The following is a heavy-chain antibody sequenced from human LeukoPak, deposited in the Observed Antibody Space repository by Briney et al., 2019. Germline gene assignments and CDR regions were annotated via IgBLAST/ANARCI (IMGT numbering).Heavy chain of an antibody. V-gene: IGHV1-8*03. J-gene: IGHJ5*02. CDR1: GYTFTSYD. Sequence: ASVKVSCKPSGYTFTSYDINWVRQAPGQGLEWMGWMNPNSGNTGYAQKFKGRVTIGRNISRSTAYMEMTSLRSEDTAVYYCARDLGVVTPRFDPWGQGTLVIVSS. CDR2: MNPNSGNT. CDR3: ARDLGVVTPRFDP. D-gene: IGHD3-3*01.